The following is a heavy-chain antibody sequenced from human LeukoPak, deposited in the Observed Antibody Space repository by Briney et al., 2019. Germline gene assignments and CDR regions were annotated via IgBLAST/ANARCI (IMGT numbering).Heavy chain of an antibody. J-gene: IGHJ4*02. Sequence: PSETLSLTCTVSGGSISSYYWSWIRQPAGKGLEWIGRIYTSGSTNYNPSLKSRVTISVDTSKNQFSLKLSSVTAADTAVYYCAHGGYSYGAGYWGQGTLVTVSS. D-gene: IGHD5-18*01. CDR1: GGSISSYY. V-gene: IGHV4-4*07. CDR2: IYTSGST. CDR3: AHGGYSYGAGY.